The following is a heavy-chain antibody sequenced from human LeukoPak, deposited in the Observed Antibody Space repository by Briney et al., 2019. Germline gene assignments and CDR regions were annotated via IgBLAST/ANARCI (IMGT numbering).Heavy chain of an antibody. J-gene: IGHJ3*02. CDR2: IYYSGST. Sequence: SETLSLTCTVSGGSISSYYWSWIRQPPGKGLEWIGYIYYSGSTNYNPSLKSRVTISVDTSKNQFSLKLSSVTAADTAVYYCARLKPTKWELPNDAFDIWGQGTMVTVSS. V-gene: IGHV4-59*01. CDR3: ARLKPTKWELPNDAFDI. D-gene: IGHD1-26*01. CDR1: GGSISSYY.